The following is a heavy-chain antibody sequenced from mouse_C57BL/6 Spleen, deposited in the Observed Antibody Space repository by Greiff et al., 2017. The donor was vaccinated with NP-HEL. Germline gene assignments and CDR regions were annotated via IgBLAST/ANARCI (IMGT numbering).Heavy chain of an antibody. CDR1: GFTFSDYG. D-gene: IGHD1-1*01. V-gene: IGHV5-17*01. J-gene: IGHJ4*01. Sequence: EVQLVESGGGLVKPGGSLKLSCAASGFTFSDYGMHWVRQAPEKGLEWVAYISSGSSTIYYADTVKGRFTISRDNAKNTLFLQMTSLRSEDTAMYYCARPHGSSIYYAMDYWGQGTSVTVSS. CDR2: ISSGSSTI. CDR3: ARPHGSSIYYAMDY.